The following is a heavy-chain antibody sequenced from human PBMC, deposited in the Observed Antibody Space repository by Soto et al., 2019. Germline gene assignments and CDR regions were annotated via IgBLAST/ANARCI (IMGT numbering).Heavy chain of an antibody. CDR3: ATWHEREHAFDV. Sequence: DVQLVESGGGLIQPGESLRLSCAAFGLTISGKKYVAWVRQAPGKGLEWVSAHYDVDGSFYADSVTGRFTTSSDSSKTTVDLQMNDLRPDDTAVYYCATWHEREHAFDVWGQGTTVTISS. CDR1: GLTISGKKY. J-gene: IGHJ3*01. CDR2: HYDVDGS. V-gene: IGHV3-53*01. D-gene: IGHD1-1*01.